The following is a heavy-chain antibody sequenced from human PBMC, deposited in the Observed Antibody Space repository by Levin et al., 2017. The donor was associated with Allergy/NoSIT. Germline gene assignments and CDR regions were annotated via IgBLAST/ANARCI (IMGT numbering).Heavy chain of an antibody. CDR2: IYYSGST. CDR1: GGSISSYY. V-gene: IGHV4-59*01. D-gene: IGHD6-13*01. Sequence: SSETLSLTCTVSGGSISSYYWSWIRQPPGKGLEWIGYIYYSGSTNYNPSLKSRVTISVDTSKNQFSLKLSSVTAADTAVYYCARSRQQLAVDYWGQGTLVTVSS. CDR3: ARSRQQLAVDY. J-gene: IGHJ4*02.